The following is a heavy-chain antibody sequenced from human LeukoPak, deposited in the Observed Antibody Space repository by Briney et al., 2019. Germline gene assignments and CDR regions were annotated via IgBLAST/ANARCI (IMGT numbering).Heavy chain of an antibody. CDR2: IKRDGSDK. CDR3: TRDGVALDY. Sequence: GGSLRLSCAASGFTFSSYWMSWVRQAPGKGLEWVANIKRDGSDKYYVGSVEGRFTISRDNDKNSLYLQMNSLRDEDTAVYYCTRDGVALDYWGQGTLVTVSS. D-gene: IGHD2-15*01. CDR1: GFTFSSYW. V-gene: IGHV3-7*01. J-gene: IGHJ4*02.